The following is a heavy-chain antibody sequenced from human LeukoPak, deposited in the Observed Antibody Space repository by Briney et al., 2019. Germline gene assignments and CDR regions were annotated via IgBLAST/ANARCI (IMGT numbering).Heavy chain of an antibody. V-gene: IGHV4-34*01. CDR3: ASGPYYDSSRYYVS. CDR1: GGSFSGYY. J-gene: IGHJ4*02. CDR2: INHSGST. D-gene: IGHD3-22*01. Sequence: SETPSLTCAVYGGSFSGYYWSWLRQPPGKGLEWIGEINHSGSTNYNPSLKSRVTISVDTSKNQFSLKLSSVTAADTAVYSCASGPYYDSSRYYVSWGQGTLVTVSS.